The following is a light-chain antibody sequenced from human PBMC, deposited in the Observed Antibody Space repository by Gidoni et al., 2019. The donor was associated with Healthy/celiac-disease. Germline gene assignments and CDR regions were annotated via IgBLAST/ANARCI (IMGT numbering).Light chain of an antibody. Sequence: DIVMTQSPDSLAVSLGERATINCKSSQSVLYSSNNKNYLAWYQQKPGQPPKLLIDWASTRESGVPDRFSGSGSGTDFTLTISSLQAEDVAVYYCQQYYSTLWTFGQGTKLEIK. CDR2: WAS. V-gene: IGKV4-1*01. CDR3: QQYYSTLWT. J-gene: IGKJ2*02. CDR1: QSVLYSSNNKNY.